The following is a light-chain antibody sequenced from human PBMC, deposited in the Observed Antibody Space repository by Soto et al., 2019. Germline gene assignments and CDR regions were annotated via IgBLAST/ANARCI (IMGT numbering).Light chain of an antibody. J-gene: IGLJ1*01. CDR3: GTWDSSLTAYV. CDR2: ENN. Sequence: QSVLTQPPSVSAAPGQKVTISCSGSSSNIGNNYVSWYQQLPGTAPKLLIYENNKRPSGIPDRFSGSKSGTSATLGITGLQTGDDANYYCGTWDSSLTAYVFGTGTKSPS. V-gene: IGLV1-51*02. CDR1: SSNIGNNY.